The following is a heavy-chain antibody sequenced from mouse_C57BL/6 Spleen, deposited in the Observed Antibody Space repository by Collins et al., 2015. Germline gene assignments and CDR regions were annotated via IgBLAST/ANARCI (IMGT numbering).Heavy chain of an antibody. CDR1: GCTFTDYY. CDR3: ARWETGY. V-gene: IGHV1-76*01. D-gene: IGHD4-1*01. Sequence: QVQLKQSGAELVRPGASVKLSCKASGCTFTDYYINWVKQRPGQGLEWIARIYPGSGNTYYNEKFKGKATLTAEKSSSTAYMQLSSLTSEDSAVYFCARWETGYWGQGTTLTVSS. CDR2: IYPGSGNT. J-gene: IGHJ2*01.